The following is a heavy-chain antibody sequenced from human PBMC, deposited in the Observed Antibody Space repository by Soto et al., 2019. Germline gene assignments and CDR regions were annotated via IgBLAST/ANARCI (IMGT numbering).Heavy chain of an antibody. V-gene: IGHV4-59*01. D-gene: IGHD2-15*01. Sequence: SETLSLTCTVSGGSISSSYWSWIRQPPGKGLEWLAYIYDDGSANYNPSLKSRATISLDMSKNQFSLKLTSVTAADTAVYYCARDKHCSGGSCRKNWFDPWGHGTLVTVSS. J-gene: IGHJ5*02. CDR1: GGSISSSY. CDR2: IYDDGSA. CDR3: ARDKHCSGGSCRKNWFDP.